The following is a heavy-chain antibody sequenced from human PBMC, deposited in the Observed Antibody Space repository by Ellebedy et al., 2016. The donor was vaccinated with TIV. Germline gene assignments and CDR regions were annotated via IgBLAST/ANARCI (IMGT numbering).Heavy chain of an antibody. CDR3: ARGYCTTTSCWHNFDY. J-gene: IGHJ4*02. CDR1: GGTFSSYA. CDR2: IIPLFGTA. Sequence: SVKVSXKASGGTFSSYAVVWVRQAPGQGLEWMGGIIPLFGTANYTQKFQGRVTLTADDSTGTAYMELSSLRSDDTAVYYCARGYCTTTSCWHNFDYWGQGTPVTVSS. V-gene: IGHV1-69*13. D-gene: IGHD2-2*01.